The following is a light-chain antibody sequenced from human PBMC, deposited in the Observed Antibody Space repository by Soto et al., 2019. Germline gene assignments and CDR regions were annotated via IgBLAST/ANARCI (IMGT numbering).Light chain of an antibody. J-gene: IGKJ2*01. CDR2: DAS. V-gene: IGKV3-11*01. Sequence: EIVLTQSPATLSLSPGERATLACRASQSVSTYLAWYQQKRGQAPRLLIYDASNRATGIPARFSGSGSGTDFTLTISSLEPEDFAVYYCLHRSNWPRTFGQGTKLEIK. CDR3: LHRSNWPRT. CDR1: QSVSTY.